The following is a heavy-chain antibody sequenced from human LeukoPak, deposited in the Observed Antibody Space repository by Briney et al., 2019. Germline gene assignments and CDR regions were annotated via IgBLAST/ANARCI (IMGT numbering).Heavy chain of an antibody. CDR3: ARDFWSRSNWFDP. V-gene: IGHV4-39*07. CDR1: GGSISSSSYY. J-gene: IGHJ5*02. Sequence: SETLSLTCTVSGGSISSSSYYWGWIRQPPGKGLEWMGSINYSGSTYHNPSLKSRVTISVDTSKNQFSLKLSSVTAADTAVYFCARDFWSRSNWFDPWGQGTLVTVSS. CDR2: INYSGST. D-gene: IGHD3-3*01.